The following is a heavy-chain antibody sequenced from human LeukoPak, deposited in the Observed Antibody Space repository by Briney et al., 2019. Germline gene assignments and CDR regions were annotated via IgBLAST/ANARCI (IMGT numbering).Heavy chain of an antibody. D-gene: IGHD2-2*01. V-gene: IGHV1-69*01. J-gene: IGHJ5*02. Sequence: GSSVKVSCKASGVTFGSYDFTFTSYAISWVRQAPGQGLEWMGGLIPIYGRANYPQKFQGRVTITADESTRTVTMQLSSLRSEDTAVYYCARGGEDIVVVPAAQGRNWFDPWGQGTLVTVSS. CDR3: ARGGEDIVVVPAAQGRNWFDP. CDR1: GVTFGSYDFTFTSYA. CDR2: LIPIYGRA.